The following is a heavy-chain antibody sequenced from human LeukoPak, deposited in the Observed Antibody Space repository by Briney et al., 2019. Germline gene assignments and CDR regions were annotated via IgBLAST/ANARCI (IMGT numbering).Heavy chain of an antibody. D-gene: IGHD6-13*01. V-gene: IGHV3-23*01. Sequence: PGGSLRLSCAASGFAFTDYAISWVRQAPGKGLEWVSAITDSGGATYYADSVKGRFTISRDNSKNTLYLQMNSLRGDDTAIYYCAKAYTRSWYAAFDIWGQGTMVTTSS. CDR3: AKAYTRSWYAAFDI. CDR2: ITDSGGAT. J-gene: IGHJ3*02. CDR1: GFAFTDYA.